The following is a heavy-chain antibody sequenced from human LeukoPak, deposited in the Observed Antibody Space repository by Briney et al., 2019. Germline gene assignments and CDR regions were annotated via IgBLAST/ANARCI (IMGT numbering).Heavy chain of an antibody. CDR3: ARLLGYCSGGSCYPPS. D-gene: IGHD2-15*01. V-gene: IGHV4-39*01. J-gene: IGHJ5*02. Sequence: SSYAMSWVRQPPGKGLESTATIYYGGSTYYNPSLKSRVTISADASKNQFSLRLSSVTAADTAVYYCARLLGYCSGGSCYPPSWGQGTLVTVSS. CDR1: SSYA. CDR2: IYYGGST.